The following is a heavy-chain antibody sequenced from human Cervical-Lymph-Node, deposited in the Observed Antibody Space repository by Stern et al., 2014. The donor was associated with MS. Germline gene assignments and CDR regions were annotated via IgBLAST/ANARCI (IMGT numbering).Heavy chain of an antibody. CDR3: AREMGAVASHGIDH. Sequence: QVQLVESGPGLVKPSETLSLTCTVSGGSISSSNYYWGWNRQSPGKGLEWIGSINYSGSTYYNPSLKSRVTISVDTSKSQFSLKLPSVTAADTAVYYCAREMGAVASHGIDHWGQGALVTVSS. D-gene: IGHD6-19*01. CDR1: GGSISSSNYY. V-gene: IGHV4-39*02. J-gene: IGHJ4*02. CDR2: INYSGST.